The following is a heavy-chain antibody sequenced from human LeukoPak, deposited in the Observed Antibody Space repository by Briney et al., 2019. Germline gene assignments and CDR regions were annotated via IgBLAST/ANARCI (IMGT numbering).Heavy chain of an antibody. CDR2: IYYGEGT. Sequence: SETLSLTCTVSGGSISSYYCIWIRQPPGKGLEWIGYIYYGEGTNSNPSLKSRVTVSLDKPNNQFSLKLTSVTAADTAVYYCATSKYSGAWYGFDPWGQGNLVTVSS. J-gene: IGHJ5*02. D-gene: IGHD2-8*02. CDR1: GGSISSYY. CDR3: ATSKYSGAWYGFDP. V-gene: IGHV4-59*08.